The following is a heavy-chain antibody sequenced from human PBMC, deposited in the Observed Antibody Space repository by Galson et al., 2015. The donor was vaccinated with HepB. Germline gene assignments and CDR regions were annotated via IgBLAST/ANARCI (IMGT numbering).Heavy chain of an antibody. J-gene: IGHJ4*02. Sequence: SLRLSCAASGFTFSSYGMHWVRQAPGKGLEWVAVIWYDGSNKYYADSVKGRFTISRDNSKNTLYLQMNSLRAEDTAVYYCARDLSPVDTAMGVDYWGQGTLVTVSS. V-gene: IGHV3-33*08. CDR3: ARDLSPVDTAMGVDY. CDR2: IWYDGSNK. CDR1: GFTFSSYG. D-gene: IGHD5-18*01.